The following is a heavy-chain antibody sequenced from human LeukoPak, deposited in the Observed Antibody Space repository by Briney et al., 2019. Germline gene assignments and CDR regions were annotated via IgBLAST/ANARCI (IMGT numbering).Heavy chain of an antibody. CDR3: ARDGTPEYDHIWGRPQLY. CDR1: GYTFTRYY. Sequence: ASVKVSCKASGYTFTRYYLHWVRQAPGQGLEWMGIINPSGGSTRYAQKFQGRVTMTRDMSTSTVYMELKSLRSEDTAIYYCARDGTPEYDHIWGRPQLYWGQGTLVIVSS. J-gene: IGHJ4*02. V-gene: IGHV1-46*01. D-gene: IGHD3-16*01. CDR2: INPSGGST.